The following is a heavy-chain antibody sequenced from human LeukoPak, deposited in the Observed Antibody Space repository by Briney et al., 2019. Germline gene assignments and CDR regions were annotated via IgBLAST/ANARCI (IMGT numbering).Heavy chain of an antibody. CDR1: GFTFSSYT. J-gene: IGHJ4*02. D-gene: IGHD4-23*01. CDR2: FSSSSTYI. CDR3: ARDYGGSSPFDY. Sequence: GGSLRLSCAASGFTFSSYTMNWVRQAPGKGLEWVSSFSSSSTYIYYADSVKDRFTISRDNAKNSLYLHMNSLRAEDTAVYYCARDYGGSSPFDYWGQGTLVTVSS. V-gene: IGHV3-21*01.